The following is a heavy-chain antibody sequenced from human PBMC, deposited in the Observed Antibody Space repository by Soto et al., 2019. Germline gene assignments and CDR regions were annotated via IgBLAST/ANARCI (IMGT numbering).Heavy chain of an antibody. CDR3: AREKAAAGTTWFDP. CDR1: GGSISSYS. V-gene: IGHV4-4*07. D-gene: IGHD6-13*01. Sequence: PSETLSLTCTVSGGSISSYSWSWIRQPAGRGLEWIGRIYSSGSTNYNPSLNSRVTMPVDTSKNQFSLKLSSVTAADTAVYYCAREKAAAGTTWFDPWGQGTQVTVSS. J-gene: IGHJ5*02. CDR2: IYSSGST.